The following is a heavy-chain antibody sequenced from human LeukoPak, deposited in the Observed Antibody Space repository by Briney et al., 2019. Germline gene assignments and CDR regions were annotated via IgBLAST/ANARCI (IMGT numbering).Heavy chain of an antibody. CDR2: ISSSGRTI. V-gene: IGHV3-11*04. CDR1: GFTLSDYY. Sequence: GGSLRLSCAASGFTLSDYYMSWIRQTPGKGLEWVSYISSSGRTIYYADSVKGRFTISRDNAKNSLYLQMNSLRAEDTAVYYCARDGEGYDYVWGSYRPYYFDYWGQGTLVTVSS. J-gene: IGHJ4*02. CDR3: ARDGEGYDYVWGSYRPYYFDY. D-gene: IGHD3-16*02.